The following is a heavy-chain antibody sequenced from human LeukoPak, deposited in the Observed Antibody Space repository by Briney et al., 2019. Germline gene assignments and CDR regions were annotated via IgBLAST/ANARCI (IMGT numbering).Heavy chain of an antibody. V-gene: IGHV3-23*01. Sequence: GGSLRLSCAASGFTFSSYAMSWVRQAPGKRLEWFSAISGSGGSTYYADSVKGRFTISRDNSKNTLYLQMNSLRAEDTAVYYCARDTLSGSHDFDYWGQGTLVTVSS. CDR1: GFTFSSYA. CDR2: ISGSGGST. CDR3: ARDTLSGSHDFDY. D-gene: IGHD3-10*01. J-gene: IGHJ4*02.